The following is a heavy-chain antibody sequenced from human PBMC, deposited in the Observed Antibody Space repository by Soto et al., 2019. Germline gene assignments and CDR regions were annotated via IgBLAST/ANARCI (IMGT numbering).Heavy chain of an antibody. V-gene: IGHV4-39*01. D-gene: IGHD6-19*01. CDR1: GDSVSSSSYS. Sequence: SETLSLTCTVSGDSVSSSSYSWGWIRQPPGEGLEWIGSIYYGGSTYNNPSLKSRVTISVDASKNQFSLRAEDTALYYCATLVVRGISTGWPHWGQGTLVTVSS. CDR3: ATLVVRGISTGWPH. CDR2: IYYGGST. J-gene: IGHJ4*02.